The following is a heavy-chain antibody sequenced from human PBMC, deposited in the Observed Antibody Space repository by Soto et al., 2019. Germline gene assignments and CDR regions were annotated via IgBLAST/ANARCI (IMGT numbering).Heavy chain of an antibody. V-gene: IGHV3-11*01. D-gene: IGHD6-13*01. CDR3: ARDSSRIAAAAHYYCYGMDV. J-gene: IGHJ6*02. Sequence: QVQLVESGGGLVKPGGSLRLSCAASGFTFSDYYMSWIRQAPGKGLEWVSYISSSGSTIYYADSVKGRFTISRDNAKNSLYLQMNSLRAEDTAVYYCARDSSRIAAAAHYYCYGMDVWGQGTTVTVSS. CDR1: GFTFSDYY. CDR2: ISSSGSTI.